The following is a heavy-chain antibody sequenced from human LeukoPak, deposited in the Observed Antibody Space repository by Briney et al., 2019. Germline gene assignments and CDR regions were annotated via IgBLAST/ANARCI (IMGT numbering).Heavy chain of an antibody. D-gene: IGHD3-16*01. Sequence: SGTLSLTCAVSGVSISTNNWWSGVRQPPGKGLEWIGEIYHTGSTNYSPSLRSRVTMSIDKSNNQFSLNLNSVTAAATAVYYCAKSGDYLWDYWGQGTLVTVSS. CDR2: IYHTGST. CDR3: AKSGDYLWDY. J-gene: IGHJ4*02. V-gene: IGHV4-4*02. CDR1: GVSISTNNW.